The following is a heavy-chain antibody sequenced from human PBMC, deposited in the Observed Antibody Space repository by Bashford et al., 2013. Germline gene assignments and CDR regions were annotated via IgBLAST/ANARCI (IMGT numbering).Heavy chain of an antibody. CDR2: IWYQGSNK. J-gene: IGHJ6*02. CDR3: ARDLMITFGDGWHYGMDV. D-gene: IGHD3-16*01. V-gene: IGHV3-33*01. Sequence: VRQAPGKGLEWVTVIWYQGSNKYYADSVKGRFTISRDNSKNTLYLQMNSLRAEDTAVYYCARDLMITFGDGWHYGMDVWGQGTTVTVSS.